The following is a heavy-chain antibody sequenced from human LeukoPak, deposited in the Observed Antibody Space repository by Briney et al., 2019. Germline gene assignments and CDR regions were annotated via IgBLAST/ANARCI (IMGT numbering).Heavy chain of an antibody. CDR2: INQDGSEK. D-gene: IGHD6-19*01. J-gene: IGHJ4*02. CDR1: GFMFSGYW. CDR3: ARDFRNSGWGSDY. Sequence: GGSLRLSCAASGFMFSGYWMNWVRQAPGKGLEWVANINQDGSEKYYVDSVKGRFTISRDNAKNSLFFEMNSLRVEDTSVYYCARDFRNSGWGSDYWGQGTLVTVSS. V-gene: IGHV3-7*04.